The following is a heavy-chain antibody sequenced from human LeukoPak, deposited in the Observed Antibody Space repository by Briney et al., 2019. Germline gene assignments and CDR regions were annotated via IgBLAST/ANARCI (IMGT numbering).Heavy chain of an antibody. CDR2: ISGSGFST. Sequence: GGSLRLSCTASGFTHSNYAMTWLRQAPGRGLEWVSTISGSGFSTYYADCVKGRSTIYRDSYKNTLCLQMTSLRAGDTDVYYCAKGAGYDYYGVDVWGQGTTVTVSS. CDR1: GFTHSNYA. J-gene: IGHJ6*01. CDR3: AKGAGYDYYGVDV. V-gene: IGHV3-23*01.